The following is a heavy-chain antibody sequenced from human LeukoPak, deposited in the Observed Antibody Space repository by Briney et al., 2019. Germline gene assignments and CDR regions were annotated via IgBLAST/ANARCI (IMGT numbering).Heavy chain of an antibody. J-gene: IGHJ4*02. Sequence: GGSLRLSCAASGFTFSSYGMHWVRQAPGKGLEWVAVISYDGSNKYYADSVKGRFTISRDNSKNTLYLQMNSLRAEDTAIYYCAMFYFDYWGQGTLVTVSS. CDR3: AMFYFDY. V-gene: IGHV3-30*03. CDR2: ISYDGSNK. CDR1: GFTFSSYG.